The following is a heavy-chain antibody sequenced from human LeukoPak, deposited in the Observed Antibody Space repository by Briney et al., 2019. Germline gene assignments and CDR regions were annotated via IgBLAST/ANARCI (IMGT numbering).Heavy chain of an antibody. CDR1: GGSISSSSCY. CDR3: ATNKILYHGRFNFDY. D-gene: IGHD2/OR15-2a*01. CDR2: LYYSGNT. J-gene: IGHJ4*02. V-gene: IGHV4-39*07. Sequence: SETLSLTCTVSGGSISSSSCYWGWIRQPPGKGLEWIGNLYYSGNTYYNPSLKSRVTISGDTSKNQFSLKLSSVTPADTAVYYWATNKILYHGRFNFDYWGQGTLVTVSS.